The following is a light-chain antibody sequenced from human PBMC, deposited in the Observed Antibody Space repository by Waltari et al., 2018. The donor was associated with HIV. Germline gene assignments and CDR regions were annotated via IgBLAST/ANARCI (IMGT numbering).Light chain of an antibody. CDR3: AAWDASLSVWV. V-gene: IGLV1-47*01. Sequence: QSVLTQPPSASGTPGQRVTISCSGSSSNIGSNYVYWYQQLPGTAPKLLIHRSNQRPSGVPDRFSGSKSGTSASLAISGLRSENEADYYCAAWDASLSVWVFGGGTKLTVL. J-gene: IGLJ3*02. CDR1: SSNIGSNY. CDR2: RSN.